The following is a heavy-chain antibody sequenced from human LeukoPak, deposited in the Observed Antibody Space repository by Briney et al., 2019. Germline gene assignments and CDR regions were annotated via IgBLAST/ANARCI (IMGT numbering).Heavy chain of an antibody. CDR3: ARRAVASPFDP. Sequence: SETLSLTCAVYGGSFSGYYWSWIRQPAGKGLEWIGRIYTSGSTNYNPSLKSRVTISVDTSKNQFSLKLSSVTTADTAVYYCARRAVASPFDPWGQGTLVTVSS. CDR2: IYTSGST. J-gene: IGHJ5*02. D-gene: IGHD6-19*01. CDR1: GGSFSGYY. V-gene: IGHV4-59*10.